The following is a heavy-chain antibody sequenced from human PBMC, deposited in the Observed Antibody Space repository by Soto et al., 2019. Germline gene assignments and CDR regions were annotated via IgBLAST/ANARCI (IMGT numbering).Heavy chain of an antibody. J-gene: IGHJ4*02. V-gene: IGHV3-23*01. CDR2: ISSSGST. Sequence: EVQLLESGGGLVQPGGSLRLSCAASGFTYSNYAMSWARQAPGKGLEGVSTISSSGSTYYADSVQGRFTISRDNSKNTLNLQMNNLRAEDTALYYCAKERLALGFDYWGQGNLVTVSS. D-gene: IGHD3-3*01. CDR3: AKERLALGFDY. CDR1: GFTYSNYA.